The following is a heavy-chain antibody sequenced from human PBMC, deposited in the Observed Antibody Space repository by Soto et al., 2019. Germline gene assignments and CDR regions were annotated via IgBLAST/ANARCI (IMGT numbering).Heavy chain of an antibody. CDR3: ARWPPPGYTADPYAVDY. CDR1: GGTFSSSG. Sequence: QVHLVQSGTEVKKPGSSVKVSCKASGGTFSSSGFSWVRQAPGQGLEWMGMIVPSLDTTNYAQKFQARVTISADEATSTAYMELRSRRSEDTAVYYCARWPPPGYTADPYAVDYWGQGTRVIVSS. D-gene: IGHD6-13*01. J-gene: IGHJ4*03. CDR2: IVPSLDTT. V-gene: IGHV1-69*11.